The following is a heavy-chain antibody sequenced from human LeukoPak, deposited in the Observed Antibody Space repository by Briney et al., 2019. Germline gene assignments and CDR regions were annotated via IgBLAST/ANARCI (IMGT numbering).Heavy chain of an antibody. Sequence: GGSLRLSCTGSGFTFSTYAMSWVCQAPGKGLEWVSVISGSGGSTYYADPVKGRFTISRDNSKNTLYLQMSSLRAEDTAVYYCARDLGYSLGARSPWGQGTLVTVSS. CDR1: GFTFSTYA. CDR2: ISGSGGST. CDR3: ARDLGYSLGARSP. D-gene: IGHD5-12*01. V-gene: IGHV3-23*01. J-gene: IGHJ1*01.